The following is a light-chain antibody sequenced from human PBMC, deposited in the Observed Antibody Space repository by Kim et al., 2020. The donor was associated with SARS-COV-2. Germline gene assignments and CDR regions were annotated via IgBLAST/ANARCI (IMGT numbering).Light chain of an antibody. CDR2: WAS. J-gene: IGKJ4*01. V-gene: IGKV4-1*01. CDR1: RGLPSATINRYS. Sequence: RTTTTFKSGRGLPSATINRYSLTCYQQRPGQSPKLIIYWASARESGVPDRFSGRGSGTDFSLTISSLQPEDVATYHCQQYYASPVTFAGGTKLEI. CDR3: QQYYASPVT.